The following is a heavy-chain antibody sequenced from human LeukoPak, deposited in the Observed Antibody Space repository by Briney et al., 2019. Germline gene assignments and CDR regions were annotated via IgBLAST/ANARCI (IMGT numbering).Heavy chain of an antibody. J-gene: IGHJ4*02. CDR2: ISSSSNYI. CDR1: GFTFSNYA. CDR3: ARGVGVDYLFDY. V-gene: IGHV3-21*01. D-gene: IGHD2/OR15-2a*01. Sequence: PGGSLRLSCAASGFTFSNYAMNWVRQAPGKGLEWVSSISSSSNYIYYADSLKGRFTISRDNAKNSLYLQMTSLRADDTAVYYCARGVGVDYLFDYWGQGTLVTVSS.